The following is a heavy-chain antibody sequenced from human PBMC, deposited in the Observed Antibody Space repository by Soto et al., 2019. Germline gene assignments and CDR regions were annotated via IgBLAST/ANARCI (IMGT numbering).Heavy chain of an antibody. Sequence: QVQLVQSGAEVKKPGSSVKVSCKASGGTFSSYAISWVRQAPGQGLAWLGGIIPISGTANYAQKFQGRVTMTADESTCTADMELSSRISKDTAVDYCARSRGSSTSLKIYYYYYYGMDVWGQGTTVTLSS. CDR2: IIPISGTA. V-gene: IGHV1-69*01. J-gene: IGHJ6*02. CDR3: ARSRGSSTSLKIYYYYYYGMDV. D-gene: IGHD2-2*01. CDR1: GGTFSSYA.